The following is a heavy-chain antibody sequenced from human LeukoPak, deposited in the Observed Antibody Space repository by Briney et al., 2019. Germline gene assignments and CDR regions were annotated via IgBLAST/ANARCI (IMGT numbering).Heavy chain of an antibody. CDR1: GFTFDDYA. J-gene: IGHJ4*02. V-gene: IGHV3-43D*04. CDR3: AKGHCSGGSCYVLDS. Sequence: TGGSLRLSCAASGFTFDDYAMHWVRQAPGKCLEWVSIISWDGGATYYADSVKGRFTISRDNSKSSLYLQLNSLRSEDTALYYCAKGHCSGGSCYVLDSWGQGTLVTLSS. CDR2: ISWDGGAT. D-gene: IGHD2-15*01.